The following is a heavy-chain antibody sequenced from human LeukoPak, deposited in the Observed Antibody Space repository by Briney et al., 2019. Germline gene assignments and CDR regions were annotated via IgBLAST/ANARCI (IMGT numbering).Heavy chain of an antibody. CDR1: GFTFSSYA. CDR3: AKDRGTGTTVDYFDY. J-gene: IGHJ4*02. V-gene: IGHV3-64*01. CDR2: ISSNGGST. D-gene: IGHD1-7*01. Sequence: PGGSLRLSCAASGFTFSSYAMHWVRQAPGKGLEYVSAISSNGGSTYYANSVKGRFTISRDNSKNTLYLQMGSLRAEDTAVYYCAKDRGTGTTVDYFDYWGQGTLVTVSS.